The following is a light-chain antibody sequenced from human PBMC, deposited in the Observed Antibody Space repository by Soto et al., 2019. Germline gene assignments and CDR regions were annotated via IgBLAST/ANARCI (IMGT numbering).Light chain of an antibody. CDR1: QRISSY. V-gene: IGKV1-39*01. J-gene: IGKJ1*01. CDR3: QQSYSTPRT. Sequence: DIQMTQSPSSLSASVGDRGTITCRASQRISSYLNWYQQKPGKAPKLLIYAASSLQSGVPSRFSGCGSGTYFTLTISSLQPEDFPTYYCQQSYSTPRTFGQGTKVEIK. CDR2: AAS.